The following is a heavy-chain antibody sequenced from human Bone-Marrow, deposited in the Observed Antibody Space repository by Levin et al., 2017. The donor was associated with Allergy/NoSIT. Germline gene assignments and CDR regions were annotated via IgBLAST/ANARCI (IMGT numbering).Heavy chain of an antibody. CDR2: INPNNGAT. Sequence: VASVKVSCKASGYTFTHYYIHWVRQAPEQGLDWMGWINPNNGATHYAQKFQGRVTITRDTSISTAYMDLSRLRSDDTAIYYCARRTSTSGYYYIEVGNWGQGTLVTVSS. CDR1: GYTFTHYY. V-gene: IGHV1-2*02. J-gene: IGHJ4*02. D-gene: IGHD3-22*01. CDR3: ARRTSTSGYYYIEVGN.